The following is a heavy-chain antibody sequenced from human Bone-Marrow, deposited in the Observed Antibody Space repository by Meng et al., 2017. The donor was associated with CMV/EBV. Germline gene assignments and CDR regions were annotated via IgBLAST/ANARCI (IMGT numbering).Heavy chain of an antibody. V-gene: IGHV3-30*04. J-gene: IGHJ1*01. Sequence: GESLKISCAASGFTFSSYAMHWVRQAPGKGLEWVAVISYDGSNKYYADSVKGRFTISRDNSKNTLYLQMNSLRAEDTAVYYCATLVVPAATLGASQHWGQGTLVTVSS. CDR3: ATLVVPAATLGASQH. D-gene: IGHD2-2*01. CDR1: GFTFSSYA. CDR2: ISYDGSNK.